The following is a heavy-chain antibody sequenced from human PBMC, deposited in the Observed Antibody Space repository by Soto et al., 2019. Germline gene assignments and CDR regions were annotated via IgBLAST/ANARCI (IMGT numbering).Heavy chain of an antibody. Sequence: QVQLVQSGAEVKKPGASVKVSCKASGYTFTSYGISWVRQAPGQGLEWMGWISAYNGNTNYAQKLQGRVTMTTDTSTSTADMELRSLRSDDTAVYYCARDPLSRITMVRGVGRFDPCGQGTLVTVSS. J-gene: IGHJ5*02. V-gene: IGHV1-18*01. CDR1: GYTFTSYG. CDR2: ISAYNGNT. D-gene: IGHD3-10*01. CDR3: ARDPLSRITMVRGVGRFDP.